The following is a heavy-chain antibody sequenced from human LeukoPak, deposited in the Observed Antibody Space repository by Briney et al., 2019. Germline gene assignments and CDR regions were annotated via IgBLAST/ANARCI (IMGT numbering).Heavy chain of an antibody. Sequence: SETLPLTCTVSGGSISSSSYYWGWIRQPPGKGLGWIGSIYYSGSTYYNPSLKSRVTISVDTSKNQFSLKLSSVTAADTAVYYCARVAFGMSYYPYYFDYWGQGTLVTVSS. CDR2: IYYSGST. D-gene: IGHD1-26*01. J-gene: IGHJ4*02. V-gene: IGHV4-39*07. CDR3: ARVAFGMSYYPYYFDY. CDR1: GGSISSSSYY.